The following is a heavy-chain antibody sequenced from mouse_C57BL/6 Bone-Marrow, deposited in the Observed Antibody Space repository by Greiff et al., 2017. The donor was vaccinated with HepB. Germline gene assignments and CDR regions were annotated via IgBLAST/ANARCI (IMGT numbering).Heavy chain of an antibody. CDR3: AMKILTYYAMDY. J-gene: IGHJ4*01. Sequence: EVKVVESGGGLVKPGGSLKLSCAASGFTFSDYGMHWVRQAPEKGLEWVAYISSGSSTIYYADTVKGRFTISRDNAKNTLFLQMTSLRSEDTAMYYCAMKILTYYAMDYWGQGTSVTVSS. CDR2: ISSGSSTI. CDR1: GFTFSDYG. V-gene: IGHV5-17*01.